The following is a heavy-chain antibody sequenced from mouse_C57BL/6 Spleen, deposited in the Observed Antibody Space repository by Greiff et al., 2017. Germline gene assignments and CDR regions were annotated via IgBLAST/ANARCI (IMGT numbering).Heavy chain of an antibody. J-gene: IGHJ4*01. CDR2: ISDGGSYT. D-gene: IGHD4-1*01. V-gene: IGHV5-4*01. CDR1: GFTFSSYA. Sequence: EVQVVESGGGLVKPGGSLKLSCAASGFTFSSYAMSWVRQTPEKRLEWVATISDGGSYTYYPDNVKGRFTISRDNAKNNLYLQMSHLKSEDTAMYYCARALTGTRDYAMDYWGQGTSVTVSS. CDR3: ARALTGTRDYAMDY.